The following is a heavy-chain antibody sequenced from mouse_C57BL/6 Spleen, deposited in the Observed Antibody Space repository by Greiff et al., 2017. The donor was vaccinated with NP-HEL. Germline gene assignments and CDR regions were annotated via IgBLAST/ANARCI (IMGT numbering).Heavy chain of an antibody. D-gene: IGHD2-3*01. CDR2: IDPSDSYT. V-gene: IGHV1-50*01. Sequence: VQLQQPGAELVKPGASVKLSCKASGYTFTSYWMQWVKQRPGQGLEWIGEIDPSDSYTNYNQKFKGKATLTVDTSSSTAYMQLSSLTSEDSAVYYCARPYDGYSDYWGQGTTLTVSS. J-gene: IGHJ2*01. CDR3: ARPYDGYSDY. CDR1: GYTFTSYW.